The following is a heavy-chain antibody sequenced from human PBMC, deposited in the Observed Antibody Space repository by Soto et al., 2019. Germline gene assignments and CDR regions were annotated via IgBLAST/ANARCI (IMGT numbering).Heavy chain of an antibody. CDR1: GFTFSSYA. CDR3: ARDKLELRVFNWFDP. CDR2: IWYGGSNK. V-gene: IGHV3-33*01. D-gene: IGHD1-7*01. Sequence: PGGSLRLSCAASGFTFSSYAMHWVRQAPGKGLEWLAVIWYGGSNKYYADSVKGRFTISRDNSKNTLYLQMNSLRAEDTAVYYCARDKLELRVFNWFDPWGQGTLVTVSS. J-gene: IGHJ5*02.